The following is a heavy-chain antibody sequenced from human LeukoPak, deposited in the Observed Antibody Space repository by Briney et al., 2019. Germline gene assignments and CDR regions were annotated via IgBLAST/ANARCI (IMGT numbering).Heavy chain of an antibody. J-gene: IGHJ5*02. CDR3: AREYCSGGSCPAQFDP. CDR1: GGSFSGYY. D-gene: IGHD2-15*01. CDR2: INHCGST. V-gene: IGHV4-34*01. Sequence: SETLSLTCAVYGGSFSGYYWSWIRQPPGKGLEWIGEINHCGSTNYNPSLKSRVTISVDTSKNQFSLKLSSVTAADTAVYYCAREYCSGGSCPAQFDPWGQGTLVTVSS.